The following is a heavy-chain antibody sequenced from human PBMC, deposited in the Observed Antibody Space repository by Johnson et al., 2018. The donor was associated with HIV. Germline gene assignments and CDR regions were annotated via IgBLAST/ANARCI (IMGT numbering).Heavy chain of an antibody. CDR3: ARVGISWSWRDAFDI. CDR2: ISYDGSNK. CDR1: GFTFCSYA. V-gene: IGHV3-30*04. Sequence: QVQLVESGGGVVQPGGSLRLSCAASGFTFCSYAMHWVRQAPGKGLEWVAVISYDGSNKYYADSVKGRFTISRDNSKNTLYLQMNSLRAEDTAVYYCARVGISWSWRDAFDIWGQGTMVTVSS. J-gene: IGHJ3*02. D-gene: IGHD3-3*01.